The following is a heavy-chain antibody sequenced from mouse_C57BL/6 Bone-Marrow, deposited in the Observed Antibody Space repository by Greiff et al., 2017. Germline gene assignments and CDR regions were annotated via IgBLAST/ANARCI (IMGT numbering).Heavy chain of an antibody. CDR3: ARDWNWYFDV. CDR2: IYPGSGNT. J-gene: IGHJ1*03. Sequence: QVQLQQSGPELVKPGASVKISCKASGYSFTSYYIHWVKQRPGQGLEWIGWIYPGSGNTKYHEKFKGKATLTADTSSSTAYMQLSSLTSEDSAVYYCARDWNWYFDVWGTGTTVTVSS. D-gene: IGHD4-1*01. V-gene: IGHV1-66*01. CDR1: GYSFTSYY.